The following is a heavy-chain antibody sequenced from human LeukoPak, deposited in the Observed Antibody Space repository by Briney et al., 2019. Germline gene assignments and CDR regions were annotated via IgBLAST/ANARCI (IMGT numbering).Heavy chain of an antibody. CDR2: IYPGDSDT. J-gene: IGHJ4*02. V-gene: IGHV5-51*01. Sequence: GESLKISCKGSGYSFTSYWIGWLRQMPGKGLEWMGIIYPGDSDTRYSPSFQGQVTISADKSISTAYLQWSSLKASDTAMYYCATYYGSGSYYNVRFDYWGQGTLVTVSS. CDR3: ATYYGSGSYYNVRFDY. D-gene: IGHD3-10*01. CDR1: GYSFTSYW.